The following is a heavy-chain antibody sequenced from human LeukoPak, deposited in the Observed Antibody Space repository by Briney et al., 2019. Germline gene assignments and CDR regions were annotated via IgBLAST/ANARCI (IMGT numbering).Heavy chain of an antibody. J-gene: IGHJ3*02. CDR2: TYYRSKWHY. CDR3: ANIAVTGYDAFDI. Sequence: SQTLSLTCAISGDSVSSKSAAWNWFRQSPSRGFEWLGRTYYRSKWHYDYAVSVRSRITINPDTSKNQFSLQLNSVTPEDTAVYYCANIAVTGYDAFDIWGQGTMVTVSS. V-gene: IGHV6-1*01. D-gene: IGHD6-19*01. CDR1: GDSVSSKSAA.